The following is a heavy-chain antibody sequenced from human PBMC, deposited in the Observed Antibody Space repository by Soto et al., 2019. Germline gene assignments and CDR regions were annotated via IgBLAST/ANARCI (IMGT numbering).Heavy chain of an antibody. J-gene: IGHJ6*03. V-gene: IGHV6-1*01. CDR3: ARDLSNDDFWSGYFYYYYYYMDV. D-gene: IGHD3-3*01. Sequence: PSQTLSLTCAISGDSVSSNSAAWNWIRQSPSRGLEWLGRTYYRSKWYNDYAVSVKSRITINPDTSKNQFSLQLNSVTPKDTAVYYCARDLSNDDFWSGYFYYYYYYMDVWGKGTTVTVSS. CDR2: TYYRSKWYN. CDR1: GDSVSSNSAA.